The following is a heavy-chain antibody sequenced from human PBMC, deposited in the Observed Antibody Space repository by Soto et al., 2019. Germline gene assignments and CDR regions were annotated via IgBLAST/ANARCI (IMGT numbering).Heavy chain of an antibody. CDR3: ARKGVNALTTLGFVI. J-gene: IGHJ3*02. CDR2: INSDGRTT. V-gene: IGHV3-74*01. D-gene: IGHD4-4*01. CDR1: GFTFSDYW. Sequence: EVQLVESGGGLVQPGGSLRLTCAASGFTFSDYWLHWVRQAPGKGLVWVSRINSDGRTTTYADSVKGRFTISRDNAKNTLYLQMNSLRAEDTAVYYCARKGVNALTTLGFVILGQGTMVTVSS.